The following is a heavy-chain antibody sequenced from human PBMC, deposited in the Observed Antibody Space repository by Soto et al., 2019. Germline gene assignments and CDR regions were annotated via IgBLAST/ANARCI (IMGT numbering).Heavy chain of an antibody. V-gene: IGHV3-66*01. CDR3: ARDLRIAARRDYYYYYYMDV. D-gene: IGHD6-6*01. CDR1: GFTVSSNY. Sequence: GGSLRLSCAASGFTVSSNYMSWVRQAPGKGLEWVSVIYSGGSTYYADSVKGRFTISRDNSKNTLYLQMNSLRAEDTAVYYCARDLRIAARRDYYYYYYMDVWGKGTTVTVSS. J-gene: IGHJ6*03. CDR2: IYSGGST.